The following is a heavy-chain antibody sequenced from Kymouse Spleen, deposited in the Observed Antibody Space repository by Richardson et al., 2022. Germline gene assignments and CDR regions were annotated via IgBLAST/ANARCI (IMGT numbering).Heavy chain of an antibody. Sequence: EVQLVESGGGLVQPGGSLRLSCAASGFTFSSYWMHWVRQAPGKGLVWVSRINSDGSSTSYADSVKGRFTISRDNAKNTLYLQMNSLRAEDTAVYYCARDIVATIGGYYYYYGMDVWGQGTTVTVSS. CDR1: GFTFSSYW. J-gene: IGHJ6*02. CDR3: ARDIVATIGGYYYYYGMDV. D-gene: IGHD5-12*01. V-gene: IGHV3-74*01. CDR2: INSDGSST.